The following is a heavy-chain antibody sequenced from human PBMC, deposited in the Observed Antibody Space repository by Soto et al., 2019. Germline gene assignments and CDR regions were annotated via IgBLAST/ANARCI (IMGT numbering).Heavy chain of an antibody. CDR3: AKDSRDYYTRYHFDY. J-gene: IGHJ4*02. CDR2: ISGSGTIT. V-gene: IGHV3-23*01. D-gene: IGHD3-3*01. Sequence: GGSLRLSCAASGFTFSSYAMSWVRQAPGKGLDWVSGISGSGTITYYAESVKGRFTISRDNTKNTLYLQVNSVRAEDTAVYYCAKDSRDYYTRYHFDYWGQGTLVTVSS. CDR1: GFTFSSYA.